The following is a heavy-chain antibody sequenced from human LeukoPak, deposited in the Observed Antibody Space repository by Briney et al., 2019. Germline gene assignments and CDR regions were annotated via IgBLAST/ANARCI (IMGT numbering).Heavy chain of an antibody. J-gene: IGHJ6*03. V-gene: IGHV3-23*01. CDR3: ARDPVAAAGSTYYHYYMDV. CDR1: GFSFSSYA. CDR2: FSGGASRT. Sequence: HPGGSLRLSCVAPGFSFSSYAMSWVRQSPGKGLEWVSAFSGGASRTYYADSVKGRFTISRDNAKNSLYLQMNSLRAEDTAVYYCARDPVAAAGSTYYHYYMDVCGNGTTVTVSS. D-gene: IGHD6-13*01.